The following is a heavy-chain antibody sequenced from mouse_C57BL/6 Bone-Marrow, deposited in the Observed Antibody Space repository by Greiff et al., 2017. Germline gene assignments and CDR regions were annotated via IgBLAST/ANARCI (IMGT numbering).Heavy chain of an antibody. J-gene: IGHJ2*01. CDR2: IHPNSGST. Sequence: QVQLQQSGAELVKPGASVKLSCKASGYTFTSYWMHWVKQRPGQGLEWIGMIHPNSGSTNYNEKFKSKATLTVDKSSSTAYMQLSSLTSEDSAVYYCASVITTVVAGDYWGQGTTLTVSS. CDR3: ASVITTVVAGDY. V-gene: IGHV1-64*01. CDR1: GYTFTSYW. D-gene: IGHD1-1*01.